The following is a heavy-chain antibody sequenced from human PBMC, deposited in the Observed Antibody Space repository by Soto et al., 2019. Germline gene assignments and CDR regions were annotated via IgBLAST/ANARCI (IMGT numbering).Heavy chain of an antibody. CDR2: IKSKTDGGTT. D-gene: IGHD2-2*01. CDR3: TTLRGYCSSTSCFPRNGYDEPLDY. V-gene: IGHV3-15*07. CDR1: GFTFSNAW. J-gene: IGHJ4*02. Sequence: GGSLRLSCASSGFTFSNAWMNWVRQAPGKGLEWVGRIKSKTDGGTTDYAAPVKGRLTISRDDSKNTLYLQMNSLKTEDTAVYYCTTLRGYCSSTSCFPRNGYDEPLDYWGQGTLVTVSS.